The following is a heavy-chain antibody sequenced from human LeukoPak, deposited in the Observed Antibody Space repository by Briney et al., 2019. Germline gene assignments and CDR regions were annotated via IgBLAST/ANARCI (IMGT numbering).Heavy chain of an antibody. CDR2: IIPIFGTA. Sequence: SVKVSCKASGGTFSSYAISWVRQAPGQGLEWMGRIIPIFGTANYAQKFQGRVTITTDESTSTAYMELSSLRSEDTAVYYCARDQESGYDPYYFDYWGQGTLVTVSS. CDR3: ARDQESGYDPYYFDY. J-gene: IGHJ4*02. D-gene: IGHD5-12*01. V-gene: IGHV1-69*05. CDR1: GGTFSSYA.